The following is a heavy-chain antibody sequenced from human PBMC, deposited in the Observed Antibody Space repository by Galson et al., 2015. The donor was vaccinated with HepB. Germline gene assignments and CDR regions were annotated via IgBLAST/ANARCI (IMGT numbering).Heavy chain of an antibody. D-gene: IGHD2-15*01. Sequence: KVSCKASGFTFSGANMHWVRQASGRGLEWLGRIETKTRSYATQYAPSVKGRFTISRADSENTAYLQMNSLKTEDTAVYYCMSVAGDERRWGRGTLVTVSS. J-gene: IGHJ4*02. CDR3: MSVAGDERR. V-gene: IGHV3-73*01. CDR1: GFTFSGAN. CDR2: IETKTRSYAT.